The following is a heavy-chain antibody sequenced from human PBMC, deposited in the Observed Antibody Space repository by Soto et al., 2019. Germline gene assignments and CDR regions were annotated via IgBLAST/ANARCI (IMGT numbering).Heavy chain of an antibody. CDR3: ARDGGSGSYYFDY. Sequence: SETLSLTCTVSGGSISSGGYYWSWIRQHPGKGLEWIGYIYYSGSTYYNPSLKSRVTISVDTSKNQFSLKLSFVTAADTAVYYCARDGGSGSYYFDYWGQGTLVTVSS. CDR2: IYYSGST. D-gene: IGHD1-26*01. J-gene: IGHJ4*02. CDR1: GGSISSGGYY. V-gene: IGHV4-31*03.